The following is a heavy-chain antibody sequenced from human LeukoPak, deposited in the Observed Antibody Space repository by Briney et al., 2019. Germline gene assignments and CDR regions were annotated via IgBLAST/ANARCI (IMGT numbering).Heavy chain of an antibody. V-gene: IGHV3-30*18. D-gene: IGHD3-10*01. CDR3: AKEASHYYGSGSYYTAIDY. CDR1: GITFSSYG. J-gene: IGHJ4*02. CDR2: ISYDGSNK. Sequence: GGSLRLSCAVSGITFSSYGMHWVRQAPGKGLEWVAVISYDGSNKYYADSVKGRFTISRDNSKNTLYLQMNSLRAEDTAVYYCAKEASHYYGSGSYYTAIDYWGQGTLVTVSS.